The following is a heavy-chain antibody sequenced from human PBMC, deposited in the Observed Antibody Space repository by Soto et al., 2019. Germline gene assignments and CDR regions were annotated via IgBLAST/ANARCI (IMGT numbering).Heavy chain of an antibody. CDR3: ARCPHDFWSGYPYYYYYYMDV. J-gene: IGHJ6*03. D-gene: IGHD3-3*01. CDR2: INPSRGST. CDR1: GYTFTSYY. Sequence: ASVKVSCKASGYTFTSYYMHWVRQAPGQGLEWMGIINPSRGSTSYAQKFQGRVTMTRGTSTSTVYMELSSLRSEDTAVYYCARCPHDFWSGYPYYYYYYMDVWGKGTTVTVSS. V-gene: IGHV1-46*03.